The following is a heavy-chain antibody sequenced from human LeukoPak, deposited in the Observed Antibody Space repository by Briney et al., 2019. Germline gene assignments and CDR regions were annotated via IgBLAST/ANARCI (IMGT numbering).Heavy chain of an antibody. D-gene: IGHD3-3*02. Sequence: ASVKVSCKASAYNFISYGISWVRLVPGQGLEWMGWISAYGGDTNYAQRFQGRVTMSTDTSTDTAYMELRSLKSEDTAVYYCARNAFKTSSENYFDFWGRGTLVTVSS. J-gene: IGHJ4*02. V-gene: IGHV1-18*01. CDR1: AYNFISYG. CDR3: ARNAFKTSSENYFDF. CDR2: ISAYGGDT.